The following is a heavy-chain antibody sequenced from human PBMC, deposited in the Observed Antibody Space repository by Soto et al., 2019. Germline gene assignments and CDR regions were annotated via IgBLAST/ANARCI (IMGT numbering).Heavy chain of an antibody. CDR2: IKEDGSEK. J-gene: IGHJ5*02. D-gene: IGHD2-2*01. V-gene: IGHV3-7*01. CDR3: ARDGCSSPGCPWRFDP. CDR1: GFTFSSYW. Sequence: PGGSLRLSCAASGFTFSSYWMSWVRQTPGKGLEWVANIKEDGSEKYYVDSVKGRFIISRDNAKNSLYLQMSSLRAEDTAVYYCARDGCSSPGCPWRFDPWGQGTLVTVSS.